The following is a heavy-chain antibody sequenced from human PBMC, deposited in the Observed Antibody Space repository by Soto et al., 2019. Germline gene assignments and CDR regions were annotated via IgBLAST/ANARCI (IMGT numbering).Heavy chain of an antibody. CDR1: GFTFSSYA. V-gene: IGHV3-64D*08. CDR2: ISSNGGST. CDR3: VKDLITIFGGKNFDY. Sequence: GGSLRLSCSASGFTFSSYAMHWVRQAPGKGLEYVSAISSNGGSTYYADSVKGRFTISRDNSKNTLYLQMSSLRAEDTAVYYCVKDLITIFGGKNFDYWGQGTLVTVSS. J-gene: IGHJ4*02. D-gene: IGHD3-3*01.